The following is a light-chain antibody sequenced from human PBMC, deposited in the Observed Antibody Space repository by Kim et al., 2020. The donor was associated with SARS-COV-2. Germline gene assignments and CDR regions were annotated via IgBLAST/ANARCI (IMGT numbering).Light chain of an antibody. Sequence: QSALTQPASVSGSPGQSITISCTGTSSDVGGYNYVSWYQQHPGKAPKLMIFDVTHRPSGVSYRFSGSKSGTTASLTISGLQTEDEADYYCSSYTSSTTLVFGGGTKLTVL. CDR2: DVT. CDR3: SSYTSSTTLV. J-gene: IGLJ3*02. V-gene: IGLV2-14*03. CDR1: SSDVGGYNY.